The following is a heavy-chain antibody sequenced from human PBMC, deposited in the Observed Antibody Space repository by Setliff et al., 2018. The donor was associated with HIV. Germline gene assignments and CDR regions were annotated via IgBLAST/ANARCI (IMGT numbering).Heavy chain of an antibody. V-gene: IGHV4-34*01. CDR2: VTHSGTT. D-gene: IGHD6-19*01. CDR3: ARGRKKTLAVSGTRYFDF. Sequence: LETLSLTCAVYGGSFSGFYWTFIRQSPGKGLEWIGEVTHSGTTTYDPSLKSRITISVDTSKNQFSLKLTSVTAADMGVYYCARGRKKTLAVSGTRYFDFWGQGTLVTVSS. J-gene: IGHJ4*02. CDR1: GGSFSGFY.